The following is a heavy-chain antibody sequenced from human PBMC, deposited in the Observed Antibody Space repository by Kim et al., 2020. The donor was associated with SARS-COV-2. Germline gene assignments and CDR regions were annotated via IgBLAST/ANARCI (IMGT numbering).Heavy chain of an antibody. CDR3: AKDYYDILTGYYPPFDY. CDR1: GFTFSSYG. CDR2: ISYDGSNK. D-gene: IGHD3-9*01. J-gene: IGHJ4*01. V-gene: IGHV3-30*18. Sequence: GGSLRLSCAASGFTFSSYGMHWVRQAPGKGLEWVAVISYDGSNKYYADSVKGRFTISRDNSKNTLYLQMNSLRAEDTAVYYCAKDYYDILTGYYPPFDY.